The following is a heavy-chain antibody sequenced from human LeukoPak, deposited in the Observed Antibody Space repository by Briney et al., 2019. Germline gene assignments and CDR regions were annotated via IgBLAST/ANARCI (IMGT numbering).Heavy chain of an antibody. V-gene: IGHV3-7*01. CDR2: IKQDGSEK. D-gene: IGHD2-21*02. J-gene: IGHJ4*02. CDR1: GFTFTTYW. Sequence: AGGSLRLSCAASGFTFTTYWMHWVRQAPGKGLEWVANIKQDGSEKYYVDSAKGRFTISRDNGKNSVYLQINSLRAEDTAVYYCARDGGHGGDLDYWGQGTLVTVSS. CDR3: ARDGGHGGDLDY.